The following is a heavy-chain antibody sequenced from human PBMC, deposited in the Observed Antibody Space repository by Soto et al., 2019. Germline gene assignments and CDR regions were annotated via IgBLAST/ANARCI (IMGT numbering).Heavy chain of an antibody. J-gene: IGHJ4*03. V-gene: IGHV4-59*08. CDR1: GGSIISYY. Sequence: SETLSLTCTVSGGSIISYYWSWIRQPPWKGLEWIGYIYYSGSTNYNPSLKSRVTISVDTSKNQFSLKLSSVTAADTAVYYCARGLITGNSYSGGWYYFDYWGQRTTVTVSS. D-gene: IGHD1-26*01. CDR3: ARGLITGNSYSGGWYYFDY. CDR2: IYYSGST.